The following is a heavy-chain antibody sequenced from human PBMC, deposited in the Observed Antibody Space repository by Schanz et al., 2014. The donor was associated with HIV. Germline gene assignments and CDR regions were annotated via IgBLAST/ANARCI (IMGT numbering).Heavy chain of an antibody. J-gene: IGHJ4*02. CDR2: INPNSGGT. Sequence: QVQLVQSGAAVKKPGASVKVSCKASGYTFIGYYMHWVRQAPGQGLEWMGWINPNSGGTNYAQKFQGRVTMTRDTSISTAYMELSRLRSDDTAVYYCARGRSGYCSGGSCPYGRYYFDYWGQGTLVTVSS. CDR1: GYTFIGYY. CDR3: ARGRSGYCSGGSCPYGRYYFDY. V-gene: IGHV1-2*02. D-gene: IGHD2-15*01.